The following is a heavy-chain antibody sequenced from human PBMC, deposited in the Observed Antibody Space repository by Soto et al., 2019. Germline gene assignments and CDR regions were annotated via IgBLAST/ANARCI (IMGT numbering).Heavy chain of an antibody. V-gene: IGHV3-21*01. CDR2: ISSSSSYI. J-gene: IGHJ5*02. D-gene: IGHD2-2*01. CDR3: AKASIVVVPAAVLADP. CDR1: GFTFSSYS. Sequence: GGSLRLSCAASGFTFSSYSMNWVRQAPGKGLEWVSSISSSSSYIYYADSVKGRFTISRDNAKNSLYLQMNSLRDEDTAVYYCAKASIVVVPAAVLADPWGQGTLVTVSS.